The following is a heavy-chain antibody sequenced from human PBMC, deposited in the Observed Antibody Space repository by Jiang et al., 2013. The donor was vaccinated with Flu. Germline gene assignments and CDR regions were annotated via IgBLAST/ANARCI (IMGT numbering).Heavy chain of an antibody. CDR2: INPKTGGT. Sequence: VQLVESGAEVKKPGASMNVSCKTSGYTFTGYYLHWVRQAPGQGLEWMGWINPKTGGTNYAQKFQGRVSMTRNTAISTAYMDLRRLKSDDTAVYYCAWGSPIVVDTDLRGAGFDYWGQGTLVIVSP. D-gene: IGHD3-22*01. J-gene: IGHJ3*01. V-gene: IGHV1-2*02. CDR3: AWGSPIVVDTDLRGAGFDY. CDR1: GYTFTGYY.